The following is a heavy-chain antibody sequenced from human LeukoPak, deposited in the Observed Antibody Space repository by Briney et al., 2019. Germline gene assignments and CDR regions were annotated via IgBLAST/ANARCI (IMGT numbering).Heavy chain of an antibody. J-gene: IGHJ1*01. V-gene: IGHV3-53*01. D-gene: IGHD2-15*01. Sequence: GGSLRLSCTASGFIVSSSYMSWVRQAPGKGPEWVSIIYSDQRTFYADSVKGRFTISRDDSQNMVSLQMDSLRVEDTARYYCARDSAFSSYSHWGQGALVTVSS. CDR1: GFIVSSSY. CDR2: IYSDQRT. CDR3: ARDSAFSSYSH.